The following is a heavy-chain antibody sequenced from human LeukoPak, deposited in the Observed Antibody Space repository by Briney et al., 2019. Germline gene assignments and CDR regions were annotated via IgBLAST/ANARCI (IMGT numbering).Heavy chain of an antibody. CDR3: ARGIRSGSRHFDY. J-gene: IGHJ4*02. Sequence: PSETLSLTCAVYGGSFSGYYWSWIRQPPGKGLEWIGEINHSGSTNYNPSLKSRVTISVDTSKNQFSLKLSSVTAADTAVYYCARGIRSGSRHFDYWGQGTLVTVSS. CDR2: INHSGST. CDR1: GGSFSGYY. D-gene: IGHD3-10*01. V-gene: IGHV4-34*01.